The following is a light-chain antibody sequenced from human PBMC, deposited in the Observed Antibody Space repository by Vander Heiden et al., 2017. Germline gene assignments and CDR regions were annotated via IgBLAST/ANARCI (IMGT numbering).Light chain of an antibody. Sequence: DVPMTQSPSTLSASVGDRVTITCRASQSISSLLAWYQQKPGKAPKLLISKASNLESGVPSRFSGSGSGTEFTLTISSLQPDDFVAYYCQQYCCYPWTFGQGTKVEIK. CDR1: QSISSL. V-gene: IGKV1-5*03. J-gene: IGKJ1*01. CDR2: KAS. CDR3: QQYCCYPWT.